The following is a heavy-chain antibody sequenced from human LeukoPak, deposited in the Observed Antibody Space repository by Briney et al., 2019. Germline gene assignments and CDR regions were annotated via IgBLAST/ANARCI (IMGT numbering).Heavy chain of an antibody. CDR1: GFTFSSYA. CDR3: ARVGYYSSGPFSYFDY. V-gene: IGHV3-30-3*01. Sequence: GGSLRLSCAASGFTFSSYAMHWVRQAPGQGLEWVGVISYDGSNEYYADSLKGRFTITRDSSENTLYLQMNSLRVEDTAVYYCARVGYYSSGPFSYFDYWAREPWSPSPQ. D-gene: IGHD3-10*01. CDR2: ISYDGSNE. J-gene: IGHJ4*02.